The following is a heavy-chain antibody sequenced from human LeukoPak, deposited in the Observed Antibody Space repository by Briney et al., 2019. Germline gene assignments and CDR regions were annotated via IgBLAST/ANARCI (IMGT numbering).Heavy chain of an antibody. CDR1: GGSFSGYY. CDR3: ARAYDLGYSYPSGAFDI. J-gene: IGHJ3*02. V-gene: IGHV4-34*01. D-gene: IGHD5-18*01. CDR2: INHSGST. Sequence: SGTLSLTCAVYGGSFSGYYWSWIRQPPGKGLEWIGEINHSGSTNYNPSLKSRVTISVDTSKNQFSLKLSSVTAADTAVYYCARAYDLGYSYPSGAFDIWGQGTMVTVSS.